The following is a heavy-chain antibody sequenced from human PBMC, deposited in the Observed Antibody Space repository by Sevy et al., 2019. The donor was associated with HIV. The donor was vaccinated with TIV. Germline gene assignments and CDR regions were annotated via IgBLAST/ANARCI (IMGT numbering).Heavy chain of an antibody. V-gene: IGHV3-30*02. CDR3: VKEGGGEGGDH. CDR1: GFSYSSYG. CDR2: IQYDGGNK. J-gene: IGHJ4*02. Sequence: GGSLRLSCAASGFSYSSYGMHWVRQAPGKGLEWVAYIQYDGGNKDYADSVKGRCTISRDNSKNTLDLQMNSLRVEDTAVYYCVKEGGGEGGDHWGQGTLVTVSS. D-gene: IGHD2-21*01.